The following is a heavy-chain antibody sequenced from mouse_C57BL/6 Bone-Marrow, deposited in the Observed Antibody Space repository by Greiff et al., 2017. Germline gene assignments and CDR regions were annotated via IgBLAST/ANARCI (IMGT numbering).Heavy chain of an antibody. Sequence: DVKLQESGAELVRPGASVKLSCTASGFNIKDDYMHWVKQRPEQGLEWIGWIDPENGDTEYASKFQGKATITADTSSNTAYLQLSSLTSEDTAVYSCTTRDYGDDVAWFAYWGQGTLVTVSA. D-gene: IGHD2-2*01. CDR3: TTRDYGDDVAWFAY. CDR1: GFNIKDDY. V-gene: IGHV14-4*01. J-gene: IGHJ3*01. CDR2: IDPENGDT.